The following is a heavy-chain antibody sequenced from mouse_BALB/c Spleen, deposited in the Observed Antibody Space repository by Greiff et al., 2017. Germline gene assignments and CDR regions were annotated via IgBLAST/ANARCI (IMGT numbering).Heavy chain of an antibody. CDR2: IRLKSNNYAT. Sequence: EVQRVESGGGLVQPGGSMKLSCVASGFTFSNYWMNWVRQSPEKGLEWVAEIRLKSNNYATHYAESVKGRFTISRDDSKSSVYLQMNNLRAEDTGIYYCTRGADYYGSSEDWYFDVWGAGTTVTVSS. V-gene: IGHV6-6*02. CDR1: GFTFSNYW. D-gene: IGHD1-1*01. CDR3: TRGADYYGSSEDWYFDV. J-gene: IGHJ1*01.